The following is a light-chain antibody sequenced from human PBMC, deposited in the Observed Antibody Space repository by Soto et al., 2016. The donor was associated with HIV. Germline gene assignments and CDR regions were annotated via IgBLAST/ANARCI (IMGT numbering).Light chain of an antibody. Sequence: SSELTQDPAVSVALGQTVNISCQGDSLRTYYASWYQQKPGQAPVLVVYDDSHRPSGIPERFSGSNSGNTATLTITRVEAGDEADYYCQVWDSSSAHPVFGGGTKLTVL. V-gene: IGLV3-21*02. CDR1: SLRTYY. CDR3: QVWDSSSAHPV. J-gene: IGLJ2*01. CDR2: DDS.